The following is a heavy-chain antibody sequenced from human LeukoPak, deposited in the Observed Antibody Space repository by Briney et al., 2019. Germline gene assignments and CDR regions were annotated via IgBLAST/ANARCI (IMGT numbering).Heavy chain of an antibody. D-gene: IGHD3-9*01. CDR2: IIPIFGTA. V-gene: IGHV1-69*13. CDR3: ARESGAGPLTYYYGMDV. Sequence: ASVKVSCKAYGGTFSSYAISWVRQAPGQGLEWMGGIIPIFGTANYAQKFQGRVTITADESTSTAYMELSSLRSEDTAVYYCARESGAGPLTYYYGMDVWGQGTTVTVSS. J-gene: IGHJ6*02. CDR1: GGTFSSYA.